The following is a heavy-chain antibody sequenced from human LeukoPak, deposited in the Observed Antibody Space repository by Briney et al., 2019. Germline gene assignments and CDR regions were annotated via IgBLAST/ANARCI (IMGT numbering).Heavy chain of an antibody. CDR3: ARGDLFSDFDY. Sequence: ASVKVSCKASGYTFTSCDINWVRQATGQGLEWMGWMNPNSGNTGYAQKFQGRVTITRNTSISTAYMELSSLRSEDTAVYYCARGDLFSDFDYWGQGTLVTVSS. CDR1: GYTFTSCD. J-gene: IGHJ4*02. V-gene: IGHV1-8*03. CDR2: MNPNSGNT.